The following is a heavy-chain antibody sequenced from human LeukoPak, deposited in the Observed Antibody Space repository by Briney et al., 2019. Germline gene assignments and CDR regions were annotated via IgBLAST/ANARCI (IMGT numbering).Heavy chain of an antibody. CDR3: ARGAVSSPGGMDV. Sequence: GGSLRLSCAGSGFTFSSYEMNWVRQAPGKGLEWVSVIYGGGGTYYTDSVKGRFTISRDDSKNTLSLHMNTLKAEDTAVYYCARGAVSSPGGMDVWGQGTTVTVSS. J-gene: IGHJ6*02. D-gene: IGHD5/OR15-5a*01. CDR1: GFTFSSYE. V-gene: IGHV3-53*01. CDR2: IYGGGGT.